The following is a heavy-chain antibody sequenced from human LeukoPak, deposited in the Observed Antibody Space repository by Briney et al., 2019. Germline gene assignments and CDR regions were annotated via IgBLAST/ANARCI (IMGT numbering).Heavy chain of an antibody. CDR1: GFTFNNYA. CDR3: AKQPLNDYIWEN. D-gene: IGHD3-16*01. CDR2: ISGSGAAT. V-gene: IGHV3-23*01. Sequence: GGSLRLSCATSGFTFNNYAMTWVRQAPGKGLEWVSTISGSGAATYYADSVKGRFTISRDNSKNTMYLQMTSLRAEDTAVYYCAKQPLNDYIWENWGQGTLVTVSS. J-gene: IGHJ4*02.